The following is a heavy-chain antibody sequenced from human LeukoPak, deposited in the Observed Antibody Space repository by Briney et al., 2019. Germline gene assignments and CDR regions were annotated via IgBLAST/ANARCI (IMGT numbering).Heavy chain of an antibody. CDR2: MSYDGSNK. Sequence: GGSLRLSCAASGFTFSSYAMHWVRQAPGKGLEWVAVMSYDGSNKYYADSVKGRFTISRDNSKNTLYLQMNSLRAEDTAVYYCASEVPRFDYWGQGTLVTVSS. CDR3: ASEVPRFDY. V-gene: IGHV3-30*04. CDR1: GFTFSSYA. J-gene: IGHJ4*02.